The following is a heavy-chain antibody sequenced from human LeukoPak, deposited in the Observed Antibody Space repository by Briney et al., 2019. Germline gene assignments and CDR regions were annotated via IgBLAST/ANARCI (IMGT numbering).Heavy chain of an antibody. J-gene: IGHJ5*02. Sequence: PSETLSLTCTVSGGSINSSDHYWGWIRQPPGKGLQWIGNSHYSGTTYYNPSLRSRVTISVDTSKNQFSLKLSSVTAADTAVYYCAREPDYGGNRNWLDPWGQGTLVTVSS. D-gene: IGHD4-23*01. CDR2: SHYSGTT. V-gene: IGHV4-39*07. CDR3: AREPDYGGNRNWLDP. CDR1: GGSINSSDHY.